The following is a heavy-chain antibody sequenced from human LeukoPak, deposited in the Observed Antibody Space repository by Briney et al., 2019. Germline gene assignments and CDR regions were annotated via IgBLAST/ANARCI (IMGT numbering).Heavy chain of an antibody. Sequence: SETLSLTCTVSGGSISSGGYYWSWIRQHPGKGLEWIRYIYYSGSTYYNPSLKSRVTISVDTSKNQFSLKLSSVTAADTAVYYCARDKGRGWYGRYYYYGMDVWGQGTTVTVSS. CDR1: GGSISSGGYY. D-gene: IGHD6-19*01. J-gene: IGHJ6*02. V-gene: IGHV4-31*03. CDR3: ARDKGRGWYGRYYYYGMDV. CDR2: IYYSGST.